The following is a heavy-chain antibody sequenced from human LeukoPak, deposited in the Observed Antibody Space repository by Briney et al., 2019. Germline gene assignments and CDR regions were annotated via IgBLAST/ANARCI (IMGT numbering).Heavy chain of an antibody. J-gene: IGHJ3*02. CDR1: GGSISSYY. D-gene: IGHD4-17*01. CDR2: IYYSGST. Sequence: PSETLSLTCTVSGGSISSYYWSWLRQPPGKGLEWIGYIYYSGSTNYNPSLKSRVTISVDTSKNQFSLKLSSVTAADTAVYYCARGFRDGAYAFDIWGQGTMVTVSS. V-gene: IGHV4-59*01. CDR3: ARGFRDGAYAFDI.